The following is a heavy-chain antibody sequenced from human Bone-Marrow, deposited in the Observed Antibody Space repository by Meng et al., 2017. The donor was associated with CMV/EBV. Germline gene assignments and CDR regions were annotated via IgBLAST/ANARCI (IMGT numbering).Heavy chain of an antibody. J-gene: IGHJ6*02. CDR1: GFTFSKYG. D-gene: IGHD4-11*01. Sequence: GESLKISCAASGFTFSKYGMHWVRQAPGKGLEWVAVIWYDGSYKYYADSVKGRFTISRDNSKNTLYLQMNSLRAEDTAVYYCAKDYSSYDYYYGMDVWGQGTTVTVSS. V-gene: IGHV3-33*06. CDR3: AKDYSSYDYYYGMDV. CDR2: IWYDGSYK.